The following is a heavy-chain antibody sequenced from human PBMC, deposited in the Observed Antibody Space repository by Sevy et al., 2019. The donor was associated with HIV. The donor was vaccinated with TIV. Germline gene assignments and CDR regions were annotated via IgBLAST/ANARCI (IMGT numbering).Heavy chain of an antibody. CDR2: ISYDGSNE. Sequence: GGSLRLSCAASGFTFSSFFMHWVRQAPGKGLEWAATISYDGSNEHYADSVKRRFTISRDNSKNAPYLQMNSLRAEDTAVYYCALERLSSNVAEYFQNWGQGTLVTVSS. CDR1: GFTFSSFF. J-gene: IGHJ1*01. CDR3: ALERLSSNVAEYFQN. D-gene: IGHD1-1*01. V-gene: IGHV3-30-3*01.